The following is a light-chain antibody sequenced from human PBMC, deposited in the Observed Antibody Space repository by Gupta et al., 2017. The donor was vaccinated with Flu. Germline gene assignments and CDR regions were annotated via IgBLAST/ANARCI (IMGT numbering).Light chain of an antibody. Sequence: QSALTQPASVPGSPGQSITISCTGTSSDVGGYNYVSWYQQHPGKAPKLMIYEVSKRPSGVSNRFSGSKSGTTASLTISGLQAEDEADYYCSSYTSSSTVVFGGGTKLTVL. CDR2: EVS. CDR1: SSDVGGYNY. CDR3: SSYTSSSTVV. V-gene: IGLV2-14*01. J-gene: IGLJ2*01.